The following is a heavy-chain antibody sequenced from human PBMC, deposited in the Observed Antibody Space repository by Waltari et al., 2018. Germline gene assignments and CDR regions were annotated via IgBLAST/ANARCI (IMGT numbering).Heavy chain of an antibody. CDR3: ANPHDYGDYSGGY. CDR2: ISGSGGST. V-gene: IGHV3-23*01. Sequence: EVQLLESGGGLVQPGGSLRLSCAASGFTFSSYAMSWVRPAPGKGLEWVSAISGSGGSTYYAGSVKGRFTISRDNSKNTLYLQMNSLRAEDTAVYYCANPHDYGDYSGGYWGQGTLVTVSS. CDR1: GFTFSSYA. J-gene: IGHJ4*02. D-gene: IGHD4-17*01.